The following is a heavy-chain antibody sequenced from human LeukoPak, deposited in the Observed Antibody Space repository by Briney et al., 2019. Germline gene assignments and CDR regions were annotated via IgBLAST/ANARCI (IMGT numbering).Heavy chain of an antibody. D-gene: IGHD2-21*01. CDR2: IYVSGST. J-gene: IGHJ6*02. CDR3: ARDVMAIIGYYYLMDV. CDR1: GGSITSYY. Sequence: SETLSLTCTVSGGSITSYYWSWIRQPAGKGLEWIGRIYVSGSTNYNPSLKSRVTMSVDTSKNQISLKLSSVTAADTAVYYCARDVMAIIGYYYLMDVWGQGTTVTVSS. V-gene: IGHV4-4*07.